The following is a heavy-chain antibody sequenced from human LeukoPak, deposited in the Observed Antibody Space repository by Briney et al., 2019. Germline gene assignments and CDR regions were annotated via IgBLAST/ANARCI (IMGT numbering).Heavy chain of an antibody. D-gene: IGHD5-12*01. V-gene: IGHV4-30-2*01. Sequence: PSETLSLTCAVSGGSISSGGYSWSWIRQPPGKGLEWIGYIYHSGSTYYNPSLKSRVTISVDRSKNQFSLKLSSVTAADTAVYYCARGGEPRGYSGYGFLGYWGQGTLVTVSS. CDR2: IYHSGST. CDR1: GGSISSGGYS. CDR3: ARGGEPRGYSGYGFLGY. J-gene: IGHJ4*02.